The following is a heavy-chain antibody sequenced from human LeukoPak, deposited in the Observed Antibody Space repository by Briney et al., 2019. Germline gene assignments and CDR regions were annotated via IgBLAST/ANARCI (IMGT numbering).Heavy chain of an antibody. Sequence: KTGGSLRLSCSASGFTFSTFPMHWVRQAPGKGLEYFSAISRNGDTTYYADSVKGRFTISRDNSKNTLYLQMSSLRPEDTAVYYCVKALTDDAFDIRGQGTMVTVSS. CDR3: VKALTDDAFDI. CDR1: GFTFSTFP. V-gene: IGHV3-64D*06. J-gene: IGHJ3*02. CDR2: ISRNGDTT.